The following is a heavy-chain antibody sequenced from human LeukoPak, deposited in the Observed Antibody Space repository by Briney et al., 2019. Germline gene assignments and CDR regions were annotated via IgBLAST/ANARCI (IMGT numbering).Heavy chain of an antibody. CDR1: GFTFSSYDM. Sequence: GSLRLSCAASGFTFSSYDMSWVRQAPGKGLEWIGEIYHSGSTNYNPSLKSRVTLSVDTSKNQFSLKLTSVTAADTAVYYCAKRQRDWYSPIDYWGQGTLVTVSS. J-gene: IGHJ4*02. CDR2: IYHSGST. D-gene: IGHD2-21*02. V-gene: IGHV4-4*02. CDR3: AKRQRDWYSPIDY.